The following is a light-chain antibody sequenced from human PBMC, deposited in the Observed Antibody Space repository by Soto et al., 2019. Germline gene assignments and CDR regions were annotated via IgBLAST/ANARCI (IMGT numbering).Light chain of an antibody. CDR2: GAS. CDR3: QQYNIWPT. Sequence: EIVMTQSPATLSVGPGERDTLSCRASQSVSSNLAWYQQKPGQAPRLLIYGASTRATGIPARFSGSGSGTEFTLTISSLQSEDFAFYYCQQYNIWPTFGQGTKVEIK. CDR1: QSVSSN. V-gene: IGKV3-15*01. J-gene: IGKJ1*01.